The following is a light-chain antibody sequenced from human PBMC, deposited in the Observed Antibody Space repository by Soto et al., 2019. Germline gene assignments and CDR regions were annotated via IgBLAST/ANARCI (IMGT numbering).Light chain of an antibody. V-gene: IGKV1-39*01. CDR3: QQYNSYS. CDR2: AAS. J-gene: IGKJ1*01. CDR1: QSISSY. Sequence: DVQMTQSVSSVSASLGDRLTITCRASQSISSYLNWYQQKPGKAPKLLIYAASSLQSGVPSRFSGSGSGTEFTLTISSLQPDDFATYYCQQYNSYSFGQGTKVDI.